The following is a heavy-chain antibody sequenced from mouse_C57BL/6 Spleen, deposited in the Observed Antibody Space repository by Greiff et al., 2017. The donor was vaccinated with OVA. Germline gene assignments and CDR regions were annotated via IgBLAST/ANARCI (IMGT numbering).Heavy chain of an antibody. J-gene: IGHJ2*01. CDR1: GYSITSGYY. Sequence: EVQLQQSGPGLVKPSQSLSLTCSVTGYSITSGYYWNWIRQFPGNKLEWMGYISYDGSNNYNPSLKNRISITRDTSKNQFFLKLNSVTTEDTATYYCAREHVYYFDYWGQGTTLTVSS. CDR3: AREHVYYFDY. V-gene: IGHV3-6*01. CDR2: ISYDGSN.